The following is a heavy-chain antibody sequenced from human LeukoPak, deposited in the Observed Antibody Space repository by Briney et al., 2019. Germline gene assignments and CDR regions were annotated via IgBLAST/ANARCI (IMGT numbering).Heavy chain of an antibody. J-gene: IGHJ4*02. D-gene: IGHD6-13*01. CDR1: GFTFSSYW. V-gene: IGHV3-74*01. Sequence: PGGSLRLSCAASGFTFSSYWMHWVRQAPGKGLVWVSRINTDESSTSYADSVKGRFTISRDNSKNTLYLQVNSLRAEDTAVYYCARDSPWIAAAGSPDYWGQGTLVTVSS. CDR2: INTDESST. CDR3: ARDSPWIAAAGSPDY.